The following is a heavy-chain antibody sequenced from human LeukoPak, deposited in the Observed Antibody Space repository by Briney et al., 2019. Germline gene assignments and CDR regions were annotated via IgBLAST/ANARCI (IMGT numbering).Heavy chain of an antibody. CDR2: ISGSGGST. CDR1: GFTFSSYA. J-gene: IGHJ4*02. D-gene: IGHD2-15*01. V-gene: IGHV3-23*01. CDR3: AKGAVGRYCSGGSCYRYFDY. Sequence: GGSLRLSCAASGFTFSSYAMSWVRQAPGKGLEWVSAISGSGGSTYYADSVKGRFTISRDNSKNTLYLQMNSLRAEDTAVHYCAKGAVGRYCSGGSCYRYFDYWGQGTLVTVSS.